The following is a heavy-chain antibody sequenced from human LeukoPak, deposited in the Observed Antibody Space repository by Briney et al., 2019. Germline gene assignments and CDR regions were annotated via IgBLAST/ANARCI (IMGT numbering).Heavy chain of an antibody. Sequence: ASVKASCKASGYTFTSYYMHWVRQAPGQGLEWMGIINPSGGSTSYAQKFQGRVTMARDTSTSTVYMELSSLRSEDTAVYYCARSYGSGSYPYEGDYFDYWGQGTLVTVSS. V-gene: IGHV1-46*01. J-gene: IGHJ4*02. CDR2: INPSGGST. CDR3: ARSYGSGSYPYEGDYFDY. D-gene: IGHD3-10*01. CDR1: GYTFTSYY.